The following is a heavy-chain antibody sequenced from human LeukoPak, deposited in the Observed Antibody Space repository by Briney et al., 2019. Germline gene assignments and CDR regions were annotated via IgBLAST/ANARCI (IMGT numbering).Heavy chain of an antibody. D-gene: IGHD3-22*01. CDR3: ARARGWLPNYFDY. CDR1: GFTFSSYS. Sequence: GGSLRLSCAASGFTFSSYSMNWVRQAPGKGLEWVSYISSSSSTIYYADSVKGRFTISRDNAKNSLYLQMNSLRAEDTAVYCCARARGWLPNYFDYWGQGTLVTVSS. V-gene: IGHV3-48*01. CDR2: ISSSSSTI. J-gene: IGHJ4*02.